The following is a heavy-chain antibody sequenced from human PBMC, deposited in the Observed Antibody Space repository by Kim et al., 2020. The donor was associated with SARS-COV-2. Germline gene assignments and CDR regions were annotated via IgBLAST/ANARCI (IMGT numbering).Heavy chain of an antibody. CDR2: INHRGST. Sequence: SETLSLTCAVYGGSFSGYYWSWIRQPPGKGLEWIGEINHRGSTNYNTSLKSRVTISVDTSKNQFSLKLSSVTAADTAVYYCARSGFSPWFDPWGQGTLVTVSS. V-gene: IGHV4-34*01. D-gene: IGHD1-26*01. CDR1: GGSFSGYY. J-gene: IGHJ5*02. CDR3: ARSGFSPWFDP.